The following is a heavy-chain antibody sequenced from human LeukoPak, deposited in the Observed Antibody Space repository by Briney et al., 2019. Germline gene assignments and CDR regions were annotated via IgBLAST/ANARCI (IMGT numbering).Heavy chain of an antibody. D-gene: IGHD6-13*01. CDR2: IYYSGST. Sequence: SETLSLTCTVSGGSISSSSYYWGWIRQPPGKGLEWIGSIYYSGSTYYNPSLKSRVTISVDTSKIQFSLRLSSVTAADTALYYCAKDEDGSSWYDYWGQGTLVTVSS. CDR3: AKDEDGSSWYDY. V-gene: IGHV4-39*07. CDR1: GGSISSSSYY. J-gene: IGHJ4*02.